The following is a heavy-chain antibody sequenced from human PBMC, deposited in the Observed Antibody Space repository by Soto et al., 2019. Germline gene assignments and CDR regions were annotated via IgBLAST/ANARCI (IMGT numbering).Heavy chain of an antibody. CDR2: ISAYNGNT. V-gene: IGHV1-18*01. CDR1: GYTFTSYG. Sequence: ASVKVSCKASGYTFTSYGISWVRQAPGQGLEWMGWISAYNGNTNYAQKLQGRVTMTTDTSTSTAYMELRSLRSDDTTVYYCASAAVTGTAGLDFWGQGAQVTVSS. D-gene: IGHD6-19*01. J-gene: IGHJ4*02. CDR3: ASAAVTGTAGLDF.